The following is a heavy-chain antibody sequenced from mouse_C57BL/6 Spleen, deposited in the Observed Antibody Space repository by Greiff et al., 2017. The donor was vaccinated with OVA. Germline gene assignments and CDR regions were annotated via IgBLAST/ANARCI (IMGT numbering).Heavy chain of an antibody. J-gene: IGHJ2*01. CDR2: ISRGSSTI. Sequence: EVKVEESGGGLVKPGGSLKLSCAASGFTFSDYGMHWVRQAPEKGLEWVAYISRGSSTIYYAETVKGRFTISRDNAKNTLFLQMTSLRPKDTAMYYCARREYYFGYWGQGTTLTVSS. CDR3: ARREYYFGY. V-gene: IGHV5-17*01. CDR1: GFTFSDYG.